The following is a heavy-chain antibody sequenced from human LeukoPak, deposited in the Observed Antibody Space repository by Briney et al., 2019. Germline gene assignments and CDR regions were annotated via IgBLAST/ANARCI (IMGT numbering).Heavy chain of an antibody. J-gene: IGHJ2*01. CDR3: AKIERWLVHGFDL. V-gene: IGHV3-23*01. CDR2: ISGNGGST. Sequence: GGSLRLSCAASGFTFSSYAMNWVRRAPGEGLEWVASISGNGGSTYYADSVKGRFTISRDNSRNAVFLQMISPRDDDTAIYYCAKIERWLVHGFDLWGRGTLVTVSS. CDR1: GFTFSSYA. D-gene: IGHD6-19*01.